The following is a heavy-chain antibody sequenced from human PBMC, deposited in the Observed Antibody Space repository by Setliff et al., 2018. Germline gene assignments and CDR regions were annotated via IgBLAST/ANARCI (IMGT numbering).Heavy chain of an antibody. CDR2: IRYDGSNK. V-gene: IGHV3-30*02. Sequence: GESLKISCAASGFTFSSYGMHWVRQAPGKGLEWVAFIRYDGSNKYYADSVKGRFTISRDNSKNTLYLQMNSLRAEDTAVYYCAKDKGSYYDSSGYWLYYFDYWGQGTLVTVSS. CDR1: GFTFSSYG. CDR3: AKDKGSYYDSSGYWLYYFDY. D-gene: IGHD3-22*01. J-gene: IGHJ4*02.